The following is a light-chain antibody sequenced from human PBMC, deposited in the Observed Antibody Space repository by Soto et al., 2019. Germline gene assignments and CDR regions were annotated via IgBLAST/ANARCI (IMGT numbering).Light chain of an antibody. Sequence: DIVMTQSPVSLAVSLGERAIINCKSSESLLYSTNNKNYLAWYQQRPGQPPQLLLYWASTRESGVPDRFSGSGSGTDFTLTISSLQAEDVAVYYCQQYYITPYTFGQGTKLEIK. CDR2: WAS. CDR1: ESLLYSTNNKNY. V-gene: IGKV4-1*01. J-gene: IGKJ2*01. CDR3: QQYYITPYT.